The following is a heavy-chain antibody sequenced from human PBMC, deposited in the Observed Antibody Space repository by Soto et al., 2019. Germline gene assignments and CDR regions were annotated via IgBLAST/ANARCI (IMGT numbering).Heavy chain of an antibody. CDR3: ARDRTYYGSGSYYHAYYGMDV. D-gene: IGHD3-10*01. V-gene: IGHV4-31*03. Sequence: SETLSLTCTVSGGSISSGCYYWSWIRQHPGKGLEWIGYIYYSGSTYYNPSLKSRVTISVDTSKNQFSLKLSSVTAADTAVYYCARDRTYYGSGSYYHAYYGMDVWGQGTTVTVSS. CDR2: IYYSGST. CDR1: GGSISSGCYY. J-gene: IGHJ6*02.